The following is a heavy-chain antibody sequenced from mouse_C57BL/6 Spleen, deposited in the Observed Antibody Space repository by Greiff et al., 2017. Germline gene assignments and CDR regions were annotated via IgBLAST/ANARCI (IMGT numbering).Heavy chain of an antibody. CDR1: GYTFTSYG. CDR2: INPSNGGT. D-gene: IGHD1-2*01. J-gene: IGHJ1*03. Sequence: VQLQQPGTELVKPGASVKLSCKASGYTFTSYGMRWVKQRPGQGLEWIGNINPSNGGTNYNEKFKSKATLTVDKSSSTAYMQLSSLTSEDSAVYFCARGTASNYCEVWGTGTTVTVSS. V-gene: IGHV1-53*01. CDR3: ARGTASNYCEV.